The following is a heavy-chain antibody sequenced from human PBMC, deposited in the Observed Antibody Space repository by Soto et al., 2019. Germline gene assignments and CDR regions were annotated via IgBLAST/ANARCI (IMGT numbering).Heavy chain of an antibody. Sequence: GASVEVSCKASGYTFYRYGISWGRQAPGQGLEGVGWISAYNGNTNYAQKLQGRVTMTTDTSTSTAYMELRSLRSDDTAVYYCARTGGGTIFGVVIPYYYYYMDVWGKGTTVTVSS. D-gene: IGHD3-3*01. CDR2: ISAYNGNT. J-gene: IGHJ6*03. V-gene: IGHV1-18*01. CDR3: ARTGGGTIFGVVIPYYYYYMDV. CDR1: GYTFYRYG.